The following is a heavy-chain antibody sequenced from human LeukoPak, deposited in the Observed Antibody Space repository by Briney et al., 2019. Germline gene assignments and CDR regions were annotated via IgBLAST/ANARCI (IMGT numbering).Heavy chain of an antibody. J-gene: IGHJ4*02. D-gene: IGHD3-10*01. V-gene: IGHV3-30*18. Sequence: GGSLRLSCAASGFTFSSYGMHWVRQAPGKGLEWVAVISYDGSNKYYADSVKGRFTISRDNSKNTLYLQMNSLRAEDTAVYYCAKYGSGSYLVYWGQGTLVIVSS. CDR2: ISYDGSNK. CDR1: GFTFSSYG. CDR3: AKYGSGSYLVY.